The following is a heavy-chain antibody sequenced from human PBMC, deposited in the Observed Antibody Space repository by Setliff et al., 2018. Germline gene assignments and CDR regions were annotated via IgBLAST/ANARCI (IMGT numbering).Heavy chain of an antibody. D-gene: IGHD3-10*01. CDR1: GYSFTSYW. V-gene: IGHV5-51*01. CDR3: ARLGGYGSTIPYYFDY. J-gene: IGHJ4*02. CDR2: IYPGDSDT. Sequence: GESLKISCKGSGYSFTSYWIGWVRQMPGKGLEWMGIIYPGDSDTRYSPSFQGQVTISADKSISTAYLQWSSLKASDTAMYYCARLGGYGSTIPYYFDYWGQGTLVTVSS.